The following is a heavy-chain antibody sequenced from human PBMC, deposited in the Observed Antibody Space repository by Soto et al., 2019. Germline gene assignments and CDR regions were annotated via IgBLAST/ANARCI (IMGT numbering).Heavy chain of an antibody. V-gene: IGHV1-18*01. Sequence: ASVKVSCKASGYTFTSYGISWVRQAPGQGLEWMGWISAYNGNTNYAQKLQGRATMTTDTSTSTAYMELRSLRSDDTAAYYCARVRPLDYNFDYWGQGTLVTVSS. CDR3: ARVRPLDYNFDY. CDR2: ISAYNGNT. J-gene: IGHJ4*02. D-gene: IGHD4-4*01. CDR1: GYTFTSYG.